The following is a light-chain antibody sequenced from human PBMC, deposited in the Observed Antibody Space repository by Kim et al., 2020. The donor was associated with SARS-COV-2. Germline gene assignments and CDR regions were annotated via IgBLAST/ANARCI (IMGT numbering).Light chain of an antibody. CDR3: QQVNDYPHT. J-gene: IGKJ2*01. V-gene: IGKV1-9*01. Sequence: IQLTQSPSSLSASVGDRVTITCRASQGISSYLAWYQQKPGKAPKLLIHTASTLHSGVPSRFSGSGSGTDFTLTISSLQPEDFATYYCQQVNDYPHTFGQGTKV. CDR2: TAS. CDR1: QGISSY.